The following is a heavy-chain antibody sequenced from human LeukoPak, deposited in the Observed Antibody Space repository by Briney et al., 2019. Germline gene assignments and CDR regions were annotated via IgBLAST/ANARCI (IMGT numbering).Heavy chain of an antibody. D-gene: IGHD3-22*01. Sequence: PGGSLRLSCAASRFTFSGYAMSWVRQAPGKGLEWVSGISGSGGRTYYGDSVKGRFTISRDNSKNTLYLQMSSLRAEDTAVYYCAKRDYHERTSYSPLFESWGQGTLVTVSS. V-gene: IGHV3-23*01. CDR1: RFTFSGYA. CDR2: ISGSGGRT. J-gene: IGHJ4*02. CDR3: AKRDYHERTSYSPLFES.